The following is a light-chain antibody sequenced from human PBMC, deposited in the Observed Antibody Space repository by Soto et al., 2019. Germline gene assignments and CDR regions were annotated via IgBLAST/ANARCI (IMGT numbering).Light chain of an antibody. V-gene: IGLV1-44*01. CDR1: SSNIGSIT. J-gene: IGLJ2*01. CDR2: SNN. Sequence: QSVLTQPPSASGTPGQRVTIACSGSSSNIGSITVNWYQQLPGTAPKLLIYSNNQRPSGVPDRFSGSKSGTSASLAISGLQSEDEADYYCAAWDDSVNGVVFGGGTTLPVL. CDR3: AAWDDSVNGVV.